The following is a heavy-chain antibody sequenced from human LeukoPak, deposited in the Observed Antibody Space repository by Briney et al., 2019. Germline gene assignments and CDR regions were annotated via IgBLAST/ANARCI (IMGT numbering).Heavy chain of an antibody. D-gene: IGHD3-3*01. CDR3: ARGGETYYDFWSGYYTASYFDY. J-gene: IGHJ4*02. Sequence: SETLSLTCTVSGGSISSYYWSWIRQPPGKGLEWIGHIYYSGSTNYNPSLKSRVTISVDTSKNQFSLKLSSVTAADTAVYYCARGGETYYDFWSGYYTASYFDYWSQGTLVTVSS. CDR1: GGSISSYY. V-gene: IGHV4-59*01. CDR2: IYYSGST.